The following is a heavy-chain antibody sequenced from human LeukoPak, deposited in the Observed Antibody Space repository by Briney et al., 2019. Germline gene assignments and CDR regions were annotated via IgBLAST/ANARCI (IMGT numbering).Heavy chain of an antibody. V-gene: IGHV3-48*03. Sequence: PGGSLRLSCAASGFSFSDHEMNWVRQAPGKGLGWVSYLSSSGNAYYADSVKGRFTISRDNPKNSLYLQMTSLRADDTAVYYCASGRGSYSPDYWGQGTLVTVSS. J-gene: IGHJ4*02. D-gene: IGHD1-26*01. CDR1: GFSFSDHE. CDR3: ASGRGSYSPDY. CDR2: LSSSGNA.